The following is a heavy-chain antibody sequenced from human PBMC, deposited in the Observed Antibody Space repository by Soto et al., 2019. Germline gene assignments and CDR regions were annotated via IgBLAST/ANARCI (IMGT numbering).Heavy chain of an antibody. CDR1: GFTFSTYA. Sequence: GQLLESGGGLVQPGGSLRVSCAASGFTFSTYAMSWVRQAPGKGLEWVSAISASYSTYYADSVKGRFTISRDNSMNALYLQMNSLRIEDTAVYYCAHPRGYGVFDAYDIWGQGTMVTVSS. CDR3: AHPRGYGVFDAYDI. CDR2: ISASYST. D-gene: IGHD4-17*01. J-gene: IGHJ3*02. V-gene: IGHV3-23*01.